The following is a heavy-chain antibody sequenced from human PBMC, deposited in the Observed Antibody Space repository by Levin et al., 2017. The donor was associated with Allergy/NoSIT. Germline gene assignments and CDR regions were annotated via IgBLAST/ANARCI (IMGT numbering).Heavy chain of an antibody. Sequence: GESLKISCAASGFTFSSYWMSWVRQAPGKGLEWVANIKQDGSEKYYVDSVKGRFTISRDNAKNSLYLQMNSLRAEDTAVYYCARDQGAAAYLDAFDMWGQGTMVTVSS. CDR1: GFTFSSYW. V-gene: IGHV3-7*01. CDR2: IKQDGSEK. D-gene: IGHD6-13*01. CDR3: ARDQGAAAYLDAFDM. J-gene: IGHJ3*02.